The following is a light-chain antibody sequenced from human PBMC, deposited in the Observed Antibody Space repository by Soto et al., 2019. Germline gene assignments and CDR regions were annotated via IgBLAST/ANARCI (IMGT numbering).Light chain of an antibody. CDR3: QQRSNWPLT. Sequence: EVVLTHSPATLPLSPWEIATLSCRASQSLSNYLAWYQQKPGQAPRLLIYDASNRATGIPARFSGSGSGTDFTLTISSLEPEDFGLYYCQQRSNWPLTFGGGTKVDIK. V-gene: IGKV3-11*01. CDR2: DAS. J-gene: IGKJ4*01. CDR1: QSLSNY.